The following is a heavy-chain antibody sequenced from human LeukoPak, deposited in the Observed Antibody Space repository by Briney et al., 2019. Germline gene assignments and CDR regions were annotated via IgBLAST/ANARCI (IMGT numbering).Heavy chain of an antibody. CDR1: GFTFDDYA. Sequence: GRSLRLSCAASGFTFDDYAMHWVRQAPGKGLEWVSGISWNSGSIGYADSVKGRFTISRDNAKNSLYLQMNSLRAEDTALYYCAKGMYSSSWYSGVSDYWGQGTLVTVSS. CDR2: ISWNSGSI. D-gene: IGHD6-13*01. V-gene: IGHV3-9*01. CDR3: AKGMYSSSWYSGVSDY. J-gene: IGHJ4*02.